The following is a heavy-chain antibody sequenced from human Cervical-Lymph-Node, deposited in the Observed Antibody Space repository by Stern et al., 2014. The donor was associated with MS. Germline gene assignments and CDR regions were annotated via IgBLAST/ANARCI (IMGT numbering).Heavy chain of an antibody. CDR3: ARGALYPPQPDY. J-gene: IGHJ4*02. Sequence: VHLVESGAEMREPGASVKVSCKASGFTFTAYYLHWVRQAPGQGLEWMGRPNLDSGDTKFTQKSEGRLSLTWDTSINTAYMELSRLRSDDTAVYYCARGALYPPQPDYWGQGTLVTVSS. CDR1: GFTFTAYY. V-gene: IGHV1-2*06. D-gene: IGHD2-15*01. CDR2: PNLDSGDT.